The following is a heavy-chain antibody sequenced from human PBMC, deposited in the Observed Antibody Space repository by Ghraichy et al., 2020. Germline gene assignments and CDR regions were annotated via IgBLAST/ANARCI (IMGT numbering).Heavy chain of an antibody. J-gene: IGHJ4*02. V-gene: IGHV3-74*01. CDR3: AREGEAAAGFYTFDY. D-gene: IGHD6-25*01. Sequence: GGSLRLSCAASGFSVSTSWMHWVRQAPGKGLMWVSRINSEGTSTSYADFVKGRFTISRENAKNSLYLQMHSLRVEDTGVYFCAREGEAAAGFYTFDYWGQGTLVTVSS. CDR1: GFSVSTSW. CDR2: INSEGTST.